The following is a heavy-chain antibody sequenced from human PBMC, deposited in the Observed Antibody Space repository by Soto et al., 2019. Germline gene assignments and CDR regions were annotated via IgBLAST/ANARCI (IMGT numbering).Heavy chain of an antibody. CDR3: AKGRYFDSSGGCANY. D-gene: IGHD3-22*01. CDR2: ISAGGNTK. J-gene: IGHJ4*02. CDR1: GFTLSNIG. Sequence: QVQLVESGGGVVQPGTSLRLACAASGFTLSNIGMQWVRQAPGKGLEWVAVISAGGNTKYYADSVKGRFTISRDKSKKTVFLQMNNLRTEDTAIYYCAKGRYFDSSGGCANYWGLGTLVTVSS. V-gene: IGHV3-30*18.